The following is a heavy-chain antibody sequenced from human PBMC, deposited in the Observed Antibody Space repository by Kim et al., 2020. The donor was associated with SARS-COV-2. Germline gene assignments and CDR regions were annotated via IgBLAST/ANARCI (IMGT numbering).Heavy chain of an antibody. J-gene: IGHJ4*02. V-gene: IGHV3-21*01. D-gene: IGHD1-26*01. CDR2: ISSSSSYI. CDR1: GFTFSSYS. CDR3: ARDHGYSGCLFDY. Sequence: GGSLRLSCAASGFTFSSYSMNWVRQAPEKGLEWVSSISSSSSYIYYTDSVKGRFTISRDNAKNSLYLQMNSLRAEDTAVYYCARDHGYSGCLFDYWGQGTLVTVSS.